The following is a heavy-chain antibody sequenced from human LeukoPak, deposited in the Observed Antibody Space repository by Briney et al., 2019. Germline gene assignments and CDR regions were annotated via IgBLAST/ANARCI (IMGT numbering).Heavy chain of an antibody. CDR2: ISGSGGST. J-gene: IGHJ4*02. CDR3: AKRTPFYYDILTGYFDY. CDR1: GFTFSSYA. Sequence: GGSLRLSCAASGFTFSSYAMSWVRQAPGKELEWVSAISGSGGSTYYADSVKGRFTISRDNSKNTLYLQMNSLRAEDTAVYYCAKRTPFYYDILTGYFDYWGQGTLVTVSS. D-gene: IGHD3-9*01. V-gene: IGHV3-23*01.